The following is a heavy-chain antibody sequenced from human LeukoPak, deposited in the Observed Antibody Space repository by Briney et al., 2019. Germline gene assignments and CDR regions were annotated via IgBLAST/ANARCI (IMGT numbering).Heavy chain of an antibody. D-gene: IGHD3-16*02. J-gene: IGHJ4*02. CDR1: SVSFSGYY. CDR3: AREDGQFDYVWGSYRPFDN. CDR2: INHSGST. V-gene: IGHV4-34*01. Sequence: PSETLSLTCAVYSVSFSGYYWSWIRQPPGKGLEWIGEINHSGSTNYNPSLKSRVTISVDTSKNQFSLKLSSVTAADTAVYYCAREDGQFDYVWGSYRPFDNWGQGTLVTVSS.